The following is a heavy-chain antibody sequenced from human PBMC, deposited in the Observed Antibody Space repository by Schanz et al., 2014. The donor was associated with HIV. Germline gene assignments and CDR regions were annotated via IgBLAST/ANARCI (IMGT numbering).Heavy chain of an antibody. J-gene: IGHJ4*03. D-gene: IGHD3-22*01. CDR2: IYYSGTT. CDR1: GGSIRHYY. CDR3: ARGGVGRGFDTSGYYRPFDY. V-gene: IGHV4-59*01. Sequence: HVQLQESGPRLVQPSETLSLTCNVSGGSIRHYYWSWIRQPPGKTLEWIGYIYYSGTTNYSPSLRSRVTISVDPSKSQFSLKVDSVTAADTAVYYCARGGVGRGFDTSGYYRPFDYWGQGTTVTVSS.